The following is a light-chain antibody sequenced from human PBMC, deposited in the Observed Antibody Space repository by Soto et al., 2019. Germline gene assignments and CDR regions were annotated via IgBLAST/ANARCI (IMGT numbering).Light chain of an antibody. Sequence: EVVMTQSPATLSVSPGDTATLSCSASQSISSSLAWYQQKPGQAPRLLIYDASTGATGVPARFSGSGSGTEFTLTISRLQSEDFAVYYCQQYYSSPYTFXQGTKVDIK. V-gene: IGKV3-15*01. CDR3: QQYYSSPYT. CDR1: QSISSS. J-gene: IGKJ2*01. CDR2: DAS.